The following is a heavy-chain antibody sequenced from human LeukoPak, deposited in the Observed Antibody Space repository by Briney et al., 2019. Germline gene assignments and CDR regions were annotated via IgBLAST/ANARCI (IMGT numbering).Heavy chain of an antibody. V-gene: IGHV3-30-3*01. CDR2: ISYDGSNK. D-gene: IGHD5-18*01. CDR3: ARERIQRKGFDP. J-gene: IGHJ5*02. CDR1: GFTFSSYA. Sequence: GGSLRLSCAASGFTFSSYAMHWVRQAPGKGLEWVAVISYDGSNKYYADSVKGRFTISRGNSKNTLYLQMNSLRAEDTAVYYCARERIQRKGFDPWGQGTLVTVSS.